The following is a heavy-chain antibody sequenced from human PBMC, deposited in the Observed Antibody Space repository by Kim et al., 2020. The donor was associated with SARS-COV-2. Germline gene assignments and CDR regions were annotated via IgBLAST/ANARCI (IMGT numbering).Heavy chain of an antibody. V-gene: IGHV4-34*01. J-gene: IGHJ6*02. CDR3: AGRIAAAGYYYYGMDV. Sequence: SETLSLTCAVYGGSFSGYYWSWIRQPPGKGLEWIGEINHSGSTNYNPSLKSRVTISVDTSKKQFSLQLSSVTAADTAVYYCAGRIAAAGYYYYGMDVWGQGTTVTVSS. CDR1: GGSFSGYY. CDR2: INHSGST. D-gene: IGHD6-13*01.